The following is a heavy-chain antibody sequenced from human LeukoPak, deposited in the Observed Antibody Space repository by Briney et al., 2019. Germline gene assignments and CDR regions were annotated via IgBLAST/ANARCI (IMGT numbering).Heavy chain of an antibody. CDR2: IYTSGST. J-gene: IGHJ4*02. Sequence: SETLSLTCTVSGGAISRDNWSWIRQPAGKGLESIGRIYTSGSTNYNPSLTSRVTISLYTSKNHFSLRRSSVSAADTAVYYCATSYSSDYPATPDYWGQGTLVTVSS. CDR1: GGAISRDN. CDR3: ATSYSSDYPATPDY. D-gene: IGHD3-22*01. V-gene: IGHV4-4*07.